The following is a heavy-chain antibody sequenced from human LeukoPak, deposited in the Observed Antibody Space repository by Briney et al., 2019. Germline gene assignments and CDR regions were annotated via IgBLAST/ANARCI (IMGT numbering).Heavy chain of an antibody. D-gene: IGHD1-26*01. CDR3: AKGLRELPQGDAFDI. CDR1: GFTFSGYA. Sequence: GGSLRLSCAASGFTFSGYAMSWVRQAPGKGLEWVSAISGSGGSTYYADSVKGRFTISRDNSKNTLYLQMNSLRAEDTAVYYCAKGLRELPQGDAFDIWGQGAMVTVSS. CDR2: ISGSGGST. J-gene: IGHJ3*02. V-gene: IGHV3-23*01.